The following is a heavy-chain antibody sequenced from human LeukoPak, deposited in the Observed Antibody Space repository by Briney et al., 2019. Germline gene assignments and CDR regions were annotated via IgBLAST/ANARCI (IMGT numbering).Heavy chain of an antibody. V-gene: IGHV3-33*01. CDR2: MWFDGSQK. Sequence: GGSLRLSCAASGFTFSNYGLHWVRQAPGKGLEWLAVMWFDGSQKYCADSVKGRFTISRDNSKSMLYLQMNSLRAEDTAVYYCARDITGDPPPYYFDYWGQGSLVAVSS. CDR1: GFTFSNYG. D-gene: IGHD7-27*01. CDR3: ARDITGDPPPYYFDY. J-gene: IGHJ4*02.